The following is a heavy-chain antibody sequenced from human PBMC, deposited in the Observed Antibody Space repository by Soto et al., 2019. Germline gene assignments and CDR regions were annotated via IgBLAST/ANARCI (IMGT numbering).Heavy chain of an antibody. CDR2: IIPIFGTA. CDR1: GGTFSSYA. Sequence: QVQLVQSGAGVKKPGSSVKVSCKASGGTFSSYAISWVRQAPGQGLEWMGGIIPIFGTANYAQKFQGRVTITEDKSPSTAYMELSSLRSEDTAVYYCASSRSQLKYNWFDPWGQGTLVTVSS. J-gene: IGHJ5*02. CDR3: ASSRSQLKYNWFDP. V-gene: IGHV1-69*06. D-gene: IGHD1-1*01.